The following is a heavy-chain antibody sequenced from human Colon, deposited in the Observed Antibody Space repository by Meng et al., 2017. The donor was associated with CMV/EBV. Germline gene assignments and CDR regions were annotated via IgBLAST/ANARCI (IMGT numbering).Heavy chain of an antibody. D-gene: IGHD2-15*01. Sequence: GESLKISCAASGFTFTTYSMAWVRQAPGKGLEWVSIVHSGDSRTQYADSVKGRFTISREDSKSTVHLQMSSLRAEDTATYYCAKWRGYGNGMDVWGQGTTVTVSS. J-gene: IGHJ6*02. CDR1: GFTFTTYS. CDR3: AKWRGYGNGMDV. V-gene: IGHV3-23*03. CDR2: VHSGDSRT.